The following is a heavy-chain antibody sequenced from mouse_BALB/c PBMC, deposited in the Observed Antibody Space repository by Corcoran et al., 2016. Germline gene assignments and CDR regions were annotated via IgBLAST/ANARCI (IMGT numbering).Heavy chain of an antibody. CDR2: ISYDGSN. J-gene: IGHJ2*01. CDR1: GYSITSGFY. V-gene: IGHV3-6*02. Sequence: DVQLQESGPGLVKPSQSLSLTCSVTGYSITSGFYWNWIRQFPGNKLEWMGYISYDGSNNYNPSLKNRISITRDTSKNQFFLKLNSVTTEDTATYYCAREWDYVDYWGQGTTLTVSS. CDR3: AREWDYVDY.